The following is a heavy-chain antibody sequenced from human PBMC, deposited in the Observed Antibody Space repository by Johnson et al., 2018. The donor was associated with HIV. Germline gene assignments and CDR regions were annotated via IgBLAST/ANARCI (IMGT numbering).Heavy chain of an antibody. CDR1: GFTLNSYG. CDR3: TTGISWFGAITFDI. V-gene: IGHV3-15*01. CDR2: IKSKTDGGTT. D-gene: IGHD3-10*01. Sequence: VQLVESGGGVVQPGGSLRLSCAASGFTLNSYGMHWVRQAPGKGLEWGRIKSKTDGGTTDYAAPVKGRFTISRDDSKNTLYLQMNSLKTEDTAVYYCTTGISWFGAITFDIWGQGTMVTVSS. J-gene: IGHJ3*02.